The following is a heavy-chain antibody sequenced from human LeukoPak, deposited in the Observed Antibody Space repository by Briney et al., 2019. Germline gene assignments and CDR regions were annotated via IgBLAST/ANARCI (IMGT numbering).Heavy chain of an antibody. J-gene: IGHJ5*02. D-gene: IGHD6-13*01. CDR2: ISRNSGSI. Sequence: PGGSLRLSCAASGFTFDDYAMHWVRQAPGKGLEWVSGISRNSGSIGYADSVKGRFTISRDNAKNSLYLQMNSLRAEDMALYYCAKAFHSSSWFANWFDPWGQGTLVTVSS. CDR3: AKAFHSSSWFANWFDP. V-gene: IGHV3-9*03. CDR1: GFTFDDYA.